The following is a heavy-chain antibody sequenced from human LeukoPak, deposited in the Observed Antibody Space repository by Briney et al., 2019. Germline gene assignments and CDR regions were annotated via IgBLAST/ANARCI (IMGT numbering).Heavy chain of an antibody. J-gene: IGHJ4*02. D-gene: IGHD5-18*01. V-gene: IGHV3-49*04. CDR1: GFTFADYA. CDR3: IRMKRVDTAMVPGDY. Sequence: PGRSLRLSCTASGFTFADYAMSWVRQAPGKGLEWVGFIRSKTYGGTTEYAASVKGRFTISRDDSKSIASLQMNSLKTEDTALYYCIRMKRVDTAMVPGDYWGQGTLVTVSS. CDR2: IRSKTYGGTT.